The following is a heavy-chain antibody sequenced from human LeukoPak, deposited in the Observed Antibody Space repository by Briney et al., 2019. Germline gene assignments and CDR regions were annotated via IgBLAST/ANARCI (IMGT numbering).Heavy chain of an antibody. CDR2: IYYSGST. J-gene: IGHJ3*02. D-gene: IGHD3-3*01. Sequence: PSETLSLTCTVSGGPISSYYWSWIRQPPGKGLEWIGYIYYSGSTNYNPSLKSRVTISVDTSKNQFSLKLSSVTAADTAVYYCARDQSDDAFDIWGQGTMVTVSS. CDR1: GGPISSYY. V-gene: IGHV4-59*01. CDR3: ARDQSDDAFDI.